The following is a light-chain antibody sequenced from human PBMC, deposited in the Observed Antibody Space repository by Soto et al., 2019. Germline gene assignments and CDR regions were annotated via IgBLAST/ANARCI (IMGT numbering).Light chain of an antibody. Sequence: QSALTQPASVSGSPGQSITISCTGTSSDVGGYDYVSWYQQLPGKAPKLIIYDVTTRPSGISNRFSGSKSGNTASLTISGLQADDGADYYCNSYTRSSSVVFGGGTKLTVL. CDR3: NSYTRSSSVV. V-gene: IGLV2-14*01. J-gene: IGLJ2*01. CDR2: DVT. CDR1: SSDVGGYDY.